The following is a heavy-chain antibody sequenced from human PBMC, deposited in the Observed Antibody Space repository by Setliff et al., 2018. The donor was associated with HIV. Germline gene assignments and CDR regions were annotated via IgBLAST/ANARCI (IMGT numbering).Heavy chain of an antibody. D-gene: IGHD4-17*01. CDR1: GFTFGDYA. J-gene: IGHJ6*03. CDR3: TREVVTTSLGNYYYMDV. CDR2: IRSKRYGGTP. V-gene: IGHV3-49*04. Sequence: PGGSLRLSCTTSGFTFGDYAMSWVRQAPGKGLEWVAFIRSKRYGGTPEYAASVKGRFTISRDDSKSIAYLQMNSLETDDTAVYYCTREVVTTSLGNYYYMDVWGKGTTVTVSS.